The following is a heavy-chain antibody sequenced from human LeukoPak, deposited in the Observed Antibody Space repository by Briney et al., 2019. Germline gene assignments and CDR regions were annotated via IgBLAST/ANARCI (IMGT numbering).Heavy chain of an antibody. CDR2: INPKSGGT. CDR3: ARASSSYCSGGSCYLGY. J-gene: IGHJ4*02. CDR1: GYTFSDYY. D-gene: IGHD2-15*01. Sequence: ASVKVSCKASGYTFSDYYTHWVRQAPGQGLEWMGWINPKSGGTDYAQKFQGRVAMTRDTSISTAYMELSRLRSDDTAVYYCARASSSYCSGGSCYLGYWGQGTLVTVSS. V-gene: IGHV1-2*02.